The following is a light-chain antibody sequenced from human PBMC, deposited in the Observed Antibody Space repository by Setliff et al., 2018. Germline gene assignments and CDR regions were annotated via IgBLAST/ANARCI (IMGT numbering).Light chain of an antibody. Sequence: QLVLTQSPSASASLGASVKLTCTLSSGHSSYAIAWHQQQPEKGPRYLMKLNNDGSHSKGDGIPDRFSGSSSGAERYLTISSLQSEDEADYYCQTWGTGIVVFGGGTKGTVL. V-gene: IGLV4-69*01. CDR2: LNNDGSH. J-gene: IGLJ2*01. CDR3: QTWGTGIVV. CDR1: SGHSSYA.